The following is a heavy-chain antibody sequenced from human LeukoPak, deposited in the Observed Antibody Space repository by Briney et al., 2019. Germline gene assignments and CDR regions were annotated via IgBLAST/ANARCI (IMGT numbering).Heavy chain of an antibody. CDR3: AKTVAGYWYFDL. CDR2: IYYSGST. J-gene: IGHJ2*01. Sequence: SETLSLTCTVSGGSISHYFWSWIRQPPGKALEWIGYIYYSGSTNYNPSLKSRVTISVDPSKNQFSLKLNSVTAADTAVYYCAKTVAGYWYFDLWGRGTLVTVS. D-gene: IGHD6-19*01. V-gene: IGHV4-59*08. CDR1: GGSISHYF.